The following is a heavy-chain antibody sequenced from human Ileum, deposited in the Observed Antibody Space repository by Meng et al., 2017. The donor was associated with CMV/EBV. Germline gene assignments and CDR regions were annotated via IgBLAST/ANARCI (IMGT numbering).Heavy chain of an antibody. Sequence: SETLSLTCAVYGGSFSGYYWSWIRQPPGKGLEWIGEINHSGSTNYHPSLKSRVTISVDTSKNQFSLKLSSVTAADTAVYYCARGYIVVVPAANKNSGVFDYWGQGTLVTVSS. CDR2: INHSGST. CDR1: GGSFSGYY. D-gene: IGHD2-2*01. V-gene: IGHV4-34*01. CDR3: ARGYIVVVPAANKNSGVFDY. J-gene: IGHJ4*02.